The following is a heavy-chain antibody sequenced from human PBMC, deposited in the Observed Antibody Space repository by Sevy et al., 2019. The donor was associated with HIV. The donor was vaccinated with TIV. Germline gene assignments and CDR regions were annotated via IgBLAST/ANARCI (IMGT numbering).Heavy chain of an antibody. CDR1: GYTFTGYY. J-gene: IGHJ3*02. CDR3: ARQRVTYYYDSSGRRDAFDI. Sequence: ASVKVSCNASGYTFTGYYMHWVRQAPGQGLEWMGWINPNSGGTNDAQKFQGRVTMTRDTSISTAYMELSRLRSDDTAVYYCARQRVTYYYDSSGRRDAFDIWGQGTMVTVSS. D-gene: IGHD3-22*01. CDR2: INPNSGGT. V-gene: IGHV1-2*02.